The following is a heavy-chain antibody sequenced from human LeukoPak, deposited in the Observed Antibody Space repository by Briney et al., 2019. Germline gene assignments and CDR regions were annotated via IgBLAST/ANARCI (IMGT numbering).Heavy chain of an antibody. Sequence: SETLSLTCTVSGGSISSSSYYWGWIRQPPGKGLEWIGSIYYSGSTYYNPSLKSRVTISVDTSKNQFSLKLSSVTAADTAVYYCAVHSSSSLGWFDPWGQGTLVTVSS. CDR2: IYYSGST. J-gene: IGHJ5*02. D-gene: IGHD6-6*01. CDR1: GGSISSSSYY. CDR3: AVHSSSSLGWFDP. V-gene: IGHV4-39*01.